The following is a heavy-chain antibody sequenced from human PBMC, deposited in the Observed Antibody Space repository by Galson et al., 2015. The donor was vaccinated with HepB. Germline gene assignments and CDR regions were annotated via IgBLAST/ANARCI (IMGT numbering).Heavy chain of an antibody. CDR3: TRRSSIELNY. J-gene: IGHJ4*02. CDR2: IRSKANSYAT. D-gene: IGHD1-26*01. Sequence: SLRLSCAASGFIFDSYSMDWVRQAPGKGLEWVGRIRSKANSYATAYAASVKGRFTISRDDSKNTAYLQMNSLKTEDTAVYYCTRRSSIELNYWGQGTLVTVSS. CDR1: GFIFDSYS. V-gene: IGHV3-73*01.